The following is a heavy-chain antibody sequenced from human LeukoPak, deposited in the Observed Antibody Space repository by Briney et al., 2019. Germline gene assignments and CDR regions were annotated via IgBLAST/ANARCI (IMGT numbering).Heavy chain of an antibody. Sequence: GGSLRLSCAASGFTFSSYTMTWVRQAPGKGLEWVSTISGSGGSPYYADSVKGRFTISRDNAKNSLYLQMNSLRAEDTAVYYCARDLFSGSLGFDYWGQGTLVTVSS. CDR1: GFTFSSYT. CDR2: ISGSGGSP. J-gene: IGHJ4*02. CDR3: ARDLFSGSLGFDY. D-gene: IGHD1-26*01. V-gene: IGHV3-23*01.